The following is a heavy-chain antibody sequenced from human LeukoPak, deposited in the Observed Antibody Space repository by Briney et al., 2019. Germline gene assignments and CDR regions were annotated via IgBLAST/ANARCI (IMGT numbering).Heavy chain of an antibody. CDR3: ARRATVREDYFDY. Sequence: GGSLRLSCAASGFTFSTYAMSWVRQAPGKGLEWVSTISGSGGSTYYADSVKGRFTISRDNAKNSLHLEMNSLRGEDTAVYYCARRATVREDYFDYWGQGTLVTVSS. D-gene: IGHD4-17*01. CDR2: ISGSGGST. J-gene: IGHJ4*02. CDR1: GFTFSTYA. V-gene: IGHV3-23*01.